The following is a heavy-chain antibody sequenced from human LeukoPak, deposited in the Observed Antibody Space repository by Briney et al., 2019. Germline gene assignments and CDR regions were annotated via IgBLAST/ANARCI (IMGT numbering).Heavy chain of an antibody. D-gene: IGHD3-16*01. CDR3: TREGEGRYWYFDL. CDR1: GFTFGDYA. CDR2: IRSKAYGGTT. V-gene: IGHV3-49*03. J-gene: IGHJ2*01. Sequence: PGGSLRLSCTASGFTFGDYAMSWFRQAPGKGLEWVGFIRSKAYGGTTEYAASVKGRFTISRDDSKSIAYLQMNSLKTEDTAVYYCTREGEGRYWYFDLWGRGTLVTVSS.